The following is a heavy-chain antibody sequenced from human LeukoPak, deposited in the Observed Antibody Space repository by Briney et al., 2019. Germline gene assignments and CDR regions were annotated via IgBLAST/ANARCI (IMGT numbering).Heavy chain of an antibody. J-gene: IGHJ4*02. CDR3: AISNPTIYDY. D-gene: IGHD3-3*01. CDR2: IIPIFGTA. CDR1: GGTFSNYV. Sequence: GASVKVSCKASGGTFSNYVINWVRQAPGQGLEWMGGIIPIFGTANYAQKFQGRVTITADESTKTAFMDLSSLRPADTAVYYCAISNPTIYDYWGQGTLVTVSS. V-gene: IGHV1-69*13.